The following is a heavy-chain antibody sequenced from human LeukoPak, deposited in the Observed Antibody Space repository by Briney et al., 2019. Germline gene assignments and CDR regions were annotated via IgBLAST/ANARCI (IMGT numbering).Heavy chain of an antibody. V-gene: IGHV3-9*01. CDR1: GFTFDDYA. CDR3: AKDKSYYYGSGTFDY. CDR2: ISWNSGSI. D-gene: IGHD3-10*01. Sequence: SLRLSCAASGFTFDDYAMRWVRQAPGKVVEWVSGISWNSGSIGYADSVKGRFTISRDNAKNSLYLQMNSLRAEDTALYYCAKDKSYYYGSGTFDYWGQGTLVTVSS. J-gene: IGHJ4*02.